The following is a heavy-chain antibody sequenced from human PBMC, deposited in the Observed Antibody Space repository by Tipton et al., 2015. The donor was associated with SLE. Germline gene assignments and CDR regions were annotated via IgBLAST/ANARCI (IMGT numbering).Heavy chain of an antibody. V-gene: IGHV3-48*03. J-gene: IGHJ4*02. Sequence: SLRLSCAASGFTFSSYEMNWVRQAPGKGLEWVSYISSSGSTIYYADSVKGRFTISRDNAKNSLYLQMNSLRAEDTAVYYCAREDYGGSFDYRGQGTLVTVSS. CDR1: GFTFSSYE. CDR3: AREDYGGSFDY. D-gene: IGHD4-23*01. CDR2: ISSSGSTI.